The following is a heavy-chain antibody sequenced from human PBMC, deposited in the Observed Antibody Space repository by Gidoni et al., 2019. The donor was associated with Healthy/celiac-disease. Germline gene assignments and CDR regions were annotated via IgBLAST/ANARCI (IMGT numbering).Heavy chain of an antibody. Sequence: QVQLVESGGGVVQPGRSLRLSCAASGFTFSRYDMHWVRQAPGKGLEWVAVISYDGSNKYYADSVKGRFTISRDNSKNTLYLQMNSLRAEDTAVYYCAKEELRFLAREHMDVWGKGTTVTVSS. CDR1: GFTFSRYD. D-gene: IGHD3-3*01. J-gene: IGHJ6*03. CDR3: AKEELRFLAREHMDV. V-gene: IGHV3-30*18. CDR2: ISYDGSNK.